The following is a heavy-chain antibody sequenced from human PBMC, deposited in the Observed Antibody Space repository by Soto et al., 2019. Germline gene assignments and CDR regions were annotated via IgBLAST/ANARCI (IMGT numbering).Heavy chain of an antibody. V-gene: IGHV1-2*06. D-gene: IGHD3-3*01. Sequence: ASVKVSCKASGYSFSDYHIHWVRQAPGQGLEWMARINPNTGATNSAQKFQGRVTMTRDSSINTAYMEFSSLRSDDTAVYYCARDGDFWSVYSPRGGHTGFVYWGQGMLVTVSS. J-gene: IGHJ4*02. CDR1: GYSFSDYH. CDR2: INPNTGAT. CDR3: ARDGDFWSVYSPRGGHTGFVY.